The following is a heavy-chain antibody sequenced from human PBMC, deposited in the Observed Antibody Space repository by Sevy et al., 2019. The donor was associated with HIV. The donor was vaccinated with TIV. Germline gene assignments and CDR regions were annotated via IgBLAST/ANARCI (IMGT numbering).Heavy chain of an antibody. CDR2: ISSSSSTI. CDR1: GFTFSSYS. V-gene: IGHV3-48*01. D-gene: IGHD2-2*01. J-gene: IGHJ5*02. Sequence: GGSLRLSCAASGFTFSSYSMNWVRQAPGKGLEWVSYISSSSSTIYYADSVKVRFTISRDNAKNSLYLQMNSLRAEDTAVYYCAREGVVPAAMGSWFDPWGQGTLVTVSS. CDR3: AREGVVPAAMGSWFDP.